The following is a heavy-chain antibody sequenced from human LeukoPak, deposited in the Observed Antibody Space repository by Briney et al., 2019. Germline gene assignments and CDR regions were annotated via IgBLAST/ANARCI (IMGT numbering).Heavy chain of an antibody. Sequence: SETLSLTCTVSGGSISSYYWSWIRQPAGKGLEWIGRVYTSGSTNYNPSPKSRVTMSVDTSKNQFSLKLSSVTAADTAVYYCARDLQIAVAGTGPFDIWGQGTMVTVSS. D-gene: IGHD6-19*01. J-gene: IGHJ3*02. CDR3: ARDLQIAVAGTGPFDI. CDR1: GGSISSYY. CDR2: VYTSGST. V-gene: IGHV4-4*07.